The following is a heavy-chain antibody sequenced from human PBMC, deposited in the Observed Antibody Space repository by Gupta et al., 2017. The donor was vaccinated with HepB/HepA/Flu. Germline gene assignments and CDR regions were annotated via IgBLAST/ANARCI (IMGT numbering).Heavy chain of an antibody. CDR3: ARVGLLGGWYFDY. CDR2: ISDSGSGT. J-gene: IGHJ4*02. D-gene: IGHD7-27*01. Sequence: EVQLLESGGDLVQPGGSLRLSCVASGFNFRHYAMTWVRQVPGKGLEWVSTISDSGSGTFYADSVKGRFTISRDTSKNAVFVQMNSLTVEDTAVYYCARVGLLGGWYFDYWGQGTPVTVSS. CDR1: GFNFRHYA. V-gene: IGHV3-23*01.